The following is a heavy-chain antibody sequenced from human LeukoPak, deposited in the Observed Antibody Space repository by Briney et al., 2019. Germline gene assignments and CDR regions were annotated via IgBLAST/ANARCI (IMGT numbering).Heavy chain of an antibody. D-gene: IGHD1-1*01. CDR2: INHSGGT. CDR1: GFTFNTYT. CDR3: ARLTRRSGNYFEN. Sequence: GSLRLSCAASGFTFNTYTMNWIRQPPGKGLEWFGEINHSGGTNYNPSLKSRVTISVDTSKNQFSLKLSSVTAADTAVYYCARLTRRSGNYFENWGQGTLVTVSS. V-gene: IGHV4-34*01. J-gene: IGHJ4*02.